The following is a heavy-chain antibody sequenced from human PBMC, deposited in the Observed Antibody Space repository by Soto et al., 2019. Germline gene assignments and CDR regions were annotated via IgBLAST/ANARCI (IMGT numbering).Heavy chain of an antibody. Sequence: GASVKVSCKASGGTFSSYAISWVRQAPGQGLEWMGGIIPIFGTANYAQKFQGRVTITADESTSTAYMELSSLRSEDTAVYYCGRVPDYYDSGRYQARIDYWGQGTMVTVSS. CDR3: GRVPDYYDSGRYQARIDY. CDR1: GGTFSSYA. J-gene: IGHJ4*02. CDR2: IIPIFGTA. D-gene: IGHD3-22*01. V-gene: IGHV1-69*13.